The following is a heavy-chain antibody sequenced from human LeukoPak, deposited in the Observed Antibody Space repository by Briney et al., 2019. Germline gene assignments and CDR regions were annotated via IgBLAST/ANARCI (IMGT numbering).Heavy chain of an antibody. V-gene: IGHV4-59*08. J-gene: IGHJ4*02. CDR2: IYYSGST. Sequence: SETLSLTCTVSGGPISSYYWSWIRQPPGKGLEWIGYIYYSGSTNYNPSLKSRVTISVDTSKNQFSLKLSSVTAADTAVYYCARRYDNFDRWGQGTLVTVSS. CDR1: GGPISSYY. CDR3: ARRYDNFDR. D-gene: IGHD3-9*01.